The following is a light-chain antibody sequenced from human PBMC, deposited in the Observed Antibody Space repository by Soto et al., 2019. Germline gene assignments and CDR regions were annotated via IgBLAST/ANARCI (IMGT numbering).Light chain of an antibody. J-gene: IGKJ5*01. Sequence: DIQMTQSPSTLSASVGDRVTITCRASQSISSWLAWYQQKPGKAPKLLIYKAASLESGVPSRFSGSGSGTEFTLTISSLQPEDFATYSCLQHNSYPINFGQGTRLEIK. CDR1: QSISSW. CDR3: LQHNSYPIN. V-gene: IGKV1-5*03. CDR2: KAA.